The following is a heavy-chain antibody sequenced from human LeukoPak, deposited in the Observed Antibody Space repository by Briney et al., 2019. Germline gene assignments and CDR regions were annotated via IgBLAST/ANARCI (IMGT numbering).Heavy chain of an antibody. CDR2: IYYNGAP. Sequence: SETLSLTCSVSGASIISTAHYWGWIRRPPGKGLEWIGNIYYNGAPYYNPSLKSRVTISVDTSKNQFSLRLTSVTAADTAIYYCASLIGVPAAADWGQGTLVAVSS. D-gene: IGHD6-13*01. CDR1: GASIISTAHY. V-gene: IGHV4-39*01. J-gene: IGHJ1*01. CDR3: ASLIGVPAAAD.